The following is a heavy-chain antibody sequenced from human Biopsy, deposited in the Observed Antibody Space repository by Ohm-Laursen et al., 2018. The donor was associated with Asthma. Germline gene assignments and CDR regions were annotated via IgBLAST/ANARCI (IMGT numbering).Heavy chain of an antibody. Sequence: GTLSLTCAVSGGSITSFYWSWIRQPPGRGLEWIGNIYKSGQVYYNLSLKSRVTISVDTSKNQFSLQLRSVTAADTAVYYCARQKLVAAEGPFDMWGQGTMVTVSS. V-gene: IGHV4-59*04. D-gene: IGHD1-26*01. CDR1: GGSITSFY. CDR2: IYKSGQV. CDR3: ARQKLVAAEGPFDM. J-gene: IGHJ3*02.